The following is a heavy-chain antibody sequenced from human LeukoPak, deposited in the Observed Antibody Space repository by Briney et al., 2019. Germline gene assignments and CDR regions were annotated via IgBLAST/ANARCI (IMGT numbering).Heavy chain of an antibody. J-gene: IGHJ4*02. CDR3: ARDEIGSLDY. CDR1: GFTVSSNE. CDR2: IYSGGST. V-gene: IGHV3-53*01. D-gene: IGHD3-22*01. Sequence: GGSLRLSCAASGFTVSSNEMSWVRQAPGKGLEWVSVIYSGGSTYYADSVKGRFTISRDNSKNTLYLQMNSLRAEDTAVYYCARDEIGSLDYWGQGTLVTVSS.